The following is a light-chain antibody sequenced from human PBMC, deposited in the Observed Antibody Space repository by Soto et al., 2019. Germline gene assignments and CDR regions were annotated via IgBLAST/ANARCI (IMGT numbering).Light chain of an antibody. CDR2: EVS. J-gene: IGLJ3*02. CDR1: SSDVGSYNL. CDR3: CSYAGSSTWV. V-gene: IGLV2-23*02. Sequence: QSALTQPASVSGSPGQSITISCTGTSSDVGSYNLVSWYQQHPGKAPKLMIYEVSKGPSGVSNRFSGSKSGNTASLTISGXXXXXXXDYYCCSYAGSSTWVFGGGTKLTVL.